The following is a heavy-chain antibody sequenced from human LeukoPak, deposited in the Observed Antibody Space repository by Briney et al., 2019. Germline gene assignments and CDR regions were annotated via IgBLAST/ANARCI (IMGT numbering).Heavy chain of an antibody. CDR3: ARDLGSGSYYMDV. D-gene: IGHD3-3*01. CDR2: ISSSSSYI. CDR1: GFIFGDYA. J-gene: IGHJ6*03. V-gene: IGHV3-21*01. Sequence: PGRSLRLSCTASGFIFGDYALGWVRQAPGKGLEWVSSISSSSSYIYYADSVKGRFTISRDNAKNSLYLQMNSLRAEDTAVYYCARDLGSGSYYMDVWGKGTTVTVSS.